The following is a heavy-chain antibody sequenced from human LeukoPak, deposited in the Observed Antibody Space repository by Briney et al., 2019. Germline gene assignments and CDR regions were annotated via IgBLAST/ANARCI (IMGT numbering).Heavy chain of an antibody. CDR3: ARPQYYYDLYYFDY. V-gene: IGHV4-39*01. D-gene: IGHD3-22*01. Sequence: PSQTLSLTCTVSGGSISSSSYYWGWIRQPPGKGLEWIGSIYYSGSTYYNPSLKSRVTISVDTSKNQFSLKLSSVTAADTAVYYRARPQYYYDLYYFDYWGQGTLVTVSS. CDR2: IYYSGST. J-gene: IGHJ4*02. CDR1: GGSISSSSYY.